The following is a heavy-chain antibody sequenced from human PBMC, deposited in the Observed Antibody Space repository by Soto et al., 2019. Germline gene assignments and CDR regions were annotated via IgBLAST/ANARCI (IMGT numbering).Heavy chain of an antibody. CDR1: GFTLSNAW. J-gene: IGHJ6*02. Sequence: GGSLRLSCVASGFTLSNAWMNWVRQAPGKGLEWVGRIKSKTDGGTTDYAAPVKGRLTISRDDSKNTLYLQMNSLKTEDTAVYYCTAIGYSSSWYIYNYYYYGMDVWGQGTTVTVSS. CDR2: IKSKTDGGTT. CDR3: TAIGYSSSWYIYNYYYYGMDV. D-gene: IGHD6-13*01. V-gene: IGHV3-15*07.